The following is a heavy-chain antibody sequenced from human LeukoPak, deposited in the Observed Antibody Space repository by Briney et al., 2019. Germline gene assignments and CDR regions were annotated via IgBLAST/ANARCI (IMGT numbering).Heavy chain of an antibody. CDR3: ARDSGERGSGSYLIAY. CDR2: ISPSGGST. V-gene: IGHV1-46*01. D-gene: IGHD3-10*01. J-gene: IGHJ4*02. CDR1: GYTFTGYY. Sequence: ASVKVSCKASGYTFTGYYMHRVRQAPGQGPEWMGVISPSGGSTTYAQKFQGRVTLTRDMSTSTDYLELSSLRSEDTAVYYCARDSGERGSGSYLIAYWGQGTLVTVSS.